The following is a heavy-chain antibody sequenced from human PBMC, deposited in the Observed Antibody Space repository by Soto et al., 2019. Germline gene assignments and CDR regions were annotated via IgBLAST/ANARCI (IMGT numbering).Heavy chain of an antibody. CDR3: ARSFCTNGVCYYLFDF. D-gene: IGHD2-8*01. CDR2: IYYDGSNR. CDR1: GFTFGTYA. V-gene: IGHV3-33*01. J-gene: IGHJ4*01. Sequence: GGSLRLSCAASGFTFGTYAMHWVRQAPGKGLGWVAVIYYDGSNRYYGDAVKGRFTISRDNSKSTLYLQMSSLRAEDTAVYYCARSFCTNGVCYYLFDFWGHGTLVPVSS.